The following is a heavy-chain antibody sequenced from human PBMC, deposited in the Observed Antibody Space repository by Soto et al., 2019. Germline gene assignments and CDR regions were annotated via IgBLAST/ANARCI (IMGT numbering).Heavy chain of an antibody. CDR1: GFTFSSYA. V-gene: IGHV3-30-3*01. J-gene: IGHJ4*02. Sequence: QVQLVESGGGVVQPGRSLRLSCAASGFTFSSYAMHWVRQAPGKGLEWLAVISYDGSNKYYADSVKGRFTISRDNSKNTLYLQMNSLRAEDTAVYYCARGPPITMVRGVIISLWGFDYWGQGTLVTVSS. CDR2: ISYDGSNK. CDR3: ARGPPITMVRGVIISLWGFDY. D-gene: IGHD3-10*01.